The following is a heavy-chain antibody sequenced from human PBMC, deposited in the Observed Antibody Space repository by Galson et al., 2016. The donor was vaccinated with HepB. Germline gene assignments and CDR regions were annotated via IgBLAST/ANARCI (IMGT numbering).Heavy chain of an antibody. CDR2: TYYRSAWLD. CDR1: GDSVSSNSAT. D-gene: IGHD2-15*01. Sequence: CAISGDSVSSNSATWNWIRQSPSRGLEWLGRTYYRSAWLDDYAISVKSRISINPDTSKNRFSLHLSSVTPEDTTVYYRTRERRYCSDGSCYSFDYWGLGILVTVSS. CDR3: TRERRYCSDGSCYSFDY. J-gene: IGHJ4*02. V-gene: IGHV6-1*01.